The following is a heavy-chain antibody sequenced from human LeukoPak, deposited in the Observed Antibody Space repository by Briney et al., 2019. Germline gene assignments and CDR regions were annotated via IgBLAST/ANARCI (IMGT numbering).Heavy chain of an antibody. V-gene: IGHV4-34*01. D-gene: IGHD3-16*02. CDR1: GFTFNIYS. J-gene: IGHJ4*02. CDR3: ARGLYYVWGSYPSGTSAIRAGYYFDY. CDR2: INHSGST. Sequence: GSLRLSCAASGFTFNIYSMNWVRQAPGKGLEWIGEINHSGSTNYNPSLKSRVTISVDTSKNQFSLKLSSVTAADTAVYYCARGLYYVWGSYPSGTSAIRAGYYFDYWGQGTLVTVSS.